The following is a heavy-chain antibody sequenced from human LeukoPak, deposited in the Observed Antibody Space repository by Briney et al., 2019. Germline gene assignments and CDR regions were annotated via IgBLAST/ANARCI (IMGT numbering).Heavy chain of an antibody. CDR3: ARDWGRHYFDY. Sequence: GGSPRLSCAASGFTFSSYSMNWVRQAPGKGLEWVSSISSSSSYIYYADSVKGRFTISRDNAKNSLYLQMNSLRAEDTAVYYCARDWGRHYFDYWGQGTLVTVSS. J-gene: IGHJ4*02. V-gene: IGHV3-21*01. CDR1: GFTFSSYS. CDR2: ISSSSSYI. D-gene: IGHD3-16*01.